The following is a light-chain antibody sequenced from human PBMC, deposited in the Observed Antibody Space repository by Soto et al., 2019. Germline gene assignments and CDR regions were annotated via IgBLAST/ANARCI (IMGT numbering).Light chain of an antibody. CDR2: GAS. J-gene: IGKJ1*01. Sequence: EVVMTQSPATLSVSPGAIVTLSCRASQSVNNNLAWYQRKPGQAPRLLLYGASTRATGVPARFSGSGSGTELSLTIGNLQSEDFAVYSCQQYYKWPLTFGQGTKVDIK. CDR1: QSVNNN. CDR3: QQYYKWPLT. V-gene: IGKV3-15*01.